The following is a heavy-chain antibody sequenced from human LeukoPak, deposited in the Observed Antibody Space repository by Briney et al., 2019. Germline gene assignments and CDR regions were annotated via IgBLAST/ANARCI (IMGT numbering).Heavy chain of an antibody. CDR1: GFSFSIYG. CDR2: ISGSGGST. Sequence: GGSLRLSCEASGFSFSIYGMSWVRQAPGKGLEWVSAISGSGGSTYYADSVKGRFTISRDNSKNTLYLQMNSLRAEDTAVYYCAKGGVGSGSYYNPSFFDYWGQGTLVTVSS. V-gene: IGHV3-23*01. CDR3: AKGGVGSGSYYNPSFFDY. D-gene: IGHD3-10*01. J-gene: IGHJ4*02.